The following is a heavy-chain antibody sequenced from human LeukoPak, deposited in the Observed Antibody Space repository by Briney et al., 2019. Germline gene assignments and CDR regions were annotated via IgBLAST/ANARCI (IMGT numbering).Heavy chain of an antibody. CDR1: GGSFSGYY. CDR3: ATLVVVAATSTNWFDP. CDR2: INHSGST. V-gene: IGHV4-34*01. J-gene: IGHJ5*02. D-gene: IGHD2-15*01. Sequence: PSETLSLTCGVYGGSFSGYYWSWIRRPPGKGLEWIGEINHSGSTNYNPSLKSRVTISVDTSKNQFSLKLSSVTAADTAVYYCATLVVVAATSTNWFDPWGQGTLVTVSS.